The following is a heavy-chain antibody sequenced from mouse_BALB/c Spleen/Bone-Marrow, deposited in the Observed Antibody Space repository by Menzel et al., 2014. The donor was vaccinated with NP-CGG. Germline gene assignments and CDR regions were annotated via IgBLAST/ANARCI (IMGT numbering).Heavy chain of an antibody. CDR1: GYAFSISW. CDR2: IYPGDGDT. V-gene: IGHV1-82*01. CDR3: ARSDGYCAMDY. D-gene: IGHD2-3*01. Sequence: VQLQQSGPELVKPGASVKISCKASGYAFSISWMNWVKQRPGQGLEWIGRIYPGDGDTYYNEQFKGKATLTADKSSSTAYMQLSSLTSVDSAVYFCARSDGYCAMDYWGQGTSVTVSS. J-gene: IGHJ4*01.